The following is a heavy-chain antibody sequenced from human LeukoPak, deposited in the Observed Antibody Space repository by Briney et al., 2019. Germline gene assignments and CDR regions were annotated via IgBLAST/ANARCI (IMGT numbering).Heavy chain of an antibody. CDR1: GGSIRSYY. Sequence: SETLSLTCTVSGGSIRSYYWSWIRQPPGKGLEWIGYIYYSGSTNYNPSLKSRVTISVDTSKNQFSLKLSSVTAADTAVYYCARERRYSYGSYYYYYGMDVWGQGTTVTVSS. D-gene: IGHD5-18*01. J-gene: IGHJ6*02. CDR3: ARERRYSYGSYYYYYGMDV. V-gene: IGHV4-59*01. CDR2: IYYSGST.